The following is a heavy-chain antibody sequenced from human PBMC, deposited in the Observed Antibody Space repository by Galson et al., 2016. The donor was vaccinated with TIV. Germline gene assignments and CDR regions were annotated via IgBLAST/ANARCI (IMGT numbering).Heavy chain of an antibody. Sequence: SVKVSCKASEAIFNNYAISWVRQAPGQGLEWMGRIIPIFRKPNYAPKFQGRVTITADESTRTAYMELSSLRSDDTAVYYCARRVRYEYGCAVDFWGQGTQVTVSS. J-gene: IGHJ4*02. D-gene: IGHD3-10*01. CDR2: IIPIFRKP. V-gene: IGHV1-69*13. CDR3: ARRVRYEYGCAVDF. CDR1: EAIFNNYA.